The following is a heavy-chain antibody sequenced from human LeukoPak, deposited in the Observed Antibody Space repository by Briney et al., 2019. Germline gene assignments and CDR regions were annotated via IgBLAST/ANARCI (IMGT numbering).Heavy chain of an antibody. D-gene: IGHD2-15*01. CDR1: GFTFDDYA. CDR3: SSRRHCSGASCFQGLDY. CDR2: IRSKPYGGTT. V-gene: IGHV3-49*04. J-gene: IGHJ4*02. Sequence: GGSLRLSCTASGFTFDDYAMSWVRQAPGKGLEWVGFIRSKPYGGTTDYAASVKGRFSIPRGDSKSIAYLQMDSLKAEDTAVYYCSSRRHCSGASCFQGLDYWGQGTLVTVSS.